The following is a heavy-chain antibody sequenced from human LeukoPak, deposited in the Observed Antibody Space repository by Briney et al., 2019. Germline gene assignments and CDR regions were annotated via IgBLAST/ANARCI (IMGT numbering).Heavy chain of an antibody. CDR2: IYYSGST. CDR3: ARHASVSGNWPRPLDY. Sequence: SETLSLTCTVSGGSIGGSSYYWGWVRQPPGKGLEWIANIYYSGSTYYSPSLRSRVTISVDTSKNQFSLKLTSVTAADTAVYYCARHASVSGNWPRPLDYWGQGSLVTVSS. J-gene: IGHJ4*02. D-gene: IGHD3-3*01. V-gene: IGHV4-39*01. CDR1: GGSIGGSSYY.